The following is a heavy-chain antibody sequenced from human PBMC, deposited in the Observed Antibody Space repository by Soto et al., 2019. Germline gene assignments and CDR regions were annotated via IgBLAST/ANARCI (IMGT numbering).Heavy chain of an antibody. Sequence: PSETRSLTSTASAGSTSSSSFHWGWIRQPPGKGLARIGSIYYGGSTYYRPSLKSRVTISVATSKNQFSLKLSSVTAADTAVYYCTRRERAGGTDWWFDTWCRATLVT. V-gene: IGHV4-39*01. CDR3: TRRERAGGTDWWFDT. CDR1: AGSTSSSSFH. CDR2: IYYGGST. J-gene: IGHJ5*02. D-gene: IGHD1-26*01.